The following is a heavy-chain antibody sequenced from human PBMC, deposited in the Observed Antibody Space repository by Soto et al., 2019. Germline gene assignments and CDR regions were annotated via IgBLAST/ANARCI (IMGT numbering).Heavy chain of an antibody. J-gene: IGHJ4*02. CDR3: AKMTTGYYFDY. CDR1: GFTFSSYE. V-gene: IGHV3-48*03. D-gene: IGHD4-17*01. Sequence: GGSLRLSCAASGFTFSSYEMNWVRQAPGKGLEWVSYISGSGTIIYQADSVKGRFTISRDNAKNSLYLQMNSLRADDTAVYYCAKMTTGYYFDYWGQGTLVPVSS. CDR2: ISGSGTII.